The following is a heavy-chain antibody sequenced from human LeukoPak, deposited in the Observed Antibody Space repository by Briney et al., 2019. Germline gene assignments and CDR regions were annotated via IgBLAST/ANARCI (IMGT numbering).Heavy chain of an antibody. Sequence: GASVKVSCKASGYSFVGYGITWVRQAPGQGLEWMGWFNPENGNTNYAQKVQGRVTMTADTSTSTPYMELRSLRSDDTAVYYCAREHSSSWDQFDYWSQGTLVTVSS. CDR1: GYSFVGYG. CDR2: FNPENGNT. V-gene: IGHV1-18*01. D-gene: IGHD6-13*01. CDR3: AREHSSSWDQFDY. J-gene: IGHJ4*02.